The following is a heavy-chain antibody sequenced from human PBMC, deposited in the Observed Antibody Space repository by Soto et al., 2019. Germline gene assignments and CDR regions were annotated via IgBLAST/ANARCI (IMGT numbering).Heavy chain of an antibody. CDR2: ISRSATAT. Sequence: GGSLRLSCAASGFSLRNYYMAWVRQAPGKGLEWVSYISRSATATYYADSVKGRFTVSTDNASNSLFLQMNTLRVEDTAVYYCVRARAGSRSFPHHAFDLWGQGTMVNVSS. D-gene: IGHD3-10*01. CDR3: VRARAGSRSFPHHAFDL. J-gene: IGHJ3*01. CDR1: GFSLRNYY. V-gene: IGHV3-11*01.